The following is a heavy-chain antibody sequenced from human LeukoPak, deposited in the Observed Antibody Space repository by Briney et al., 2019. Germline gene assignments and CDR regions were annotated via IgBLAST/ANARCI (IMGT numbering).Heavy chain of an antibody. D-gene: IGHD1-1*01. CDR2: IIPIFGTA. Sequence: ASVKVSCEASGGTFSSYAISWVRQAPGQGLEWMGGIIPIFGTANYAQKFQGRVTITTDESTSTAYMELSSLRSEDTAVYYCARDATGTPASYWGQGTLVTVSS. CDR1: GGTFSSYA. V-gene: IGHV1-69*05. J-gene: IGHJ4*02. CDR3: ARDATGTPASY.